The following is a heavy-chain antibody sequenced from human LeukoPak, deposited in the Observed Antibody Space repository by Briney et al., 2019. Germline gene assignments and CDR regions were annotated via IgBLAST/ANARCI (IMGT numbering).Heavy chain of an antibody. J-gene: IGHJ4*02. V-gene: IGHV3-49*03. CDR3: TKFGAYYFDNSASESFDY. D-gene: IGHD3-22*01. CDR2: RSKPYGETA. Sequence: GGSLRLSCSGSGFRFGDYAINWFRQTPGKGLESVGFRSKPYGETADYAASVRGRFIISRDDSKSIAYLQMNSLKPEDTAVYYCTKFGAYYFDNSASESFDYWGQGTLVTVSS. CDR1: GFRFGDYA.